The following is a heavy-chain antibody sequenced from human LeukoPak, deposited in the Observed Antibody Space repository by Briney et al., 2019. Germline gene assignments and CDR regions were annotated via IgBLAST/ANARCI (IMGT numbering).Heavy chain of an antibody. D-gene: IGHD5-18*01. V-gene: IGHV4-30-4*08. CDR2: ISYSGST. CDR1: GGFISSADYY. CDR3: ARSTAWIQLWYKY. J-gene: IGHJ4*02. Sequence: SQTLSLTCTVSGGFISSADYYWSWIRQPPGKGLEWIGYISYSGSTDYNPSLQSRLTISVDTSKNQFSLKLSSVTAADTAVYYCARSTAWIQLWYKYWGQGTLVTVSS.